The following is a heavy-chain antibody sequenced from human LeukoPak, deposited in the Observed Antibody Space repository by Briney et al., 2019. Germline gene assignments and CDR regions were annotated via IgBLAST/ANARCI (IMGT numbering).Heavy chain of an antibody. CDR1: GFTFDDYG. J-gene: IGHJ4*02. Sequence: PGGSLRLSCAASGFTFDDYGMTWVRQAPGKGLEWVSGINWNGGSTGYADSVKGRFTISRDNAKNSLYLQMNSLRAEDTAVYYCAKEGPAMALGDYWGQGTLVTVSS. D-gene: IGHD5-18*01. CDR2: INWNGGST. CDR3: AKEGPAMALGDY. V-gene: IGHV3-20*04.